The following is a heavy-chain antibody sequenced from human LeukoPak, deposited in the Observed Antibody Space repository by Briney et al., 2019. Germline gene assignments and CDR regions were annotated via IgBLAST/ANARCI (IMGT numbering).Heavy chain of an antibody. CDR2: IYYTGST. J-gene: IGHJ4*01. CDR1: GGSISSGDYY. V-gene: IGHV4-30-4*01. Sequence: SETLSLTCTVSGGSISSGDYYWSWIRQPPGKGLEWIGYIYYTGSTYYNPSLKSRVTISGDTFKNQLSLKLSSVTAADTAVYYCARFSRGSDYYFDYWGQGTPVTVSS. CDR3: ARFSRGSDYYFDY. D-gene: IGHD5-12*01.